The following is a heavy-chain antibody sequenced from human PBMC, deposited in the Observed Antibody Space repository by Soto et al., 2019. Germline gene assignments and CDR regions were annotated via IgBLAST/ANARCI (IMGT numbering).Heavy chain of an antibody. Sequence: QVQLVQSGAEVKKPGSSVKVSCKASGGTFSSYAISWVRQAPGQGLEWMGGIIPIFGTANYAQKFQGRVTSTGDEARCTAYMELSSRRCEDTAVYYWARAPWGYGSGWALSVPNCYYGMDVWGQGTTVTVSS. CDR2: IIPIFGTA. D-gene: IGHD6-19*01. J-gene: IGHJ6*02. CDR3: ARAPWGYGSGWALSVPNCYYGMDV. CDR1: GGTFSSYA. V-gene: IGHV1-69*12.